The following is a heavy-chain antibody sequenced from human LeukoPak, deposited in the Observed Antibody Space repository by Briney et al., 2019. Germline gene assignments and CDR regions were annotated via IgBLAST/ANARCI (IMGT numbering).Heavy chain of an antibody. CDR2: ISAYNGNT. CDR3: ASSFWSGYHNWFDP. CDR1: GYTFTSYG. J-gene: IGHJ5*02. V-gene: IGHV1-18*01. D-gene: IGHD3-3*01. Sequence: VASVKVSCKASGYTFTSYGISWVRQAPGQGLEWMGWISAYNGNTNYAQKLQGRVTMTTDTSTSTAYMELRSLRSDDTAVYYCASSFWSGYHNWFDPWGQGTLVTVSS.